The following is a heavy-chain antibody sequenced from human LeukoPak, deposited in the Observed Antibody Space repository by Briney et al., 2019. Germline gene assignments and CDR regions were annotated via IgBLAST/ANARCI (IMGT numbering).Heavy chain of an antibody. Sequence: ASVNVSCKASGYTFTRYDINWVRQATGQGLEWMGWMNPNSGNTGYAQKFQGRVTMTRNTSISTAYMELSSLRSEDTAVYYCVRSGRKVRGVMGYYFDYWGQGTLVTVSS. D-gene: IGHD3-10*01. J-gene: IGHJ4*02. V-gene: IGHV1-8*01. CDR2: MNPNSGNT. CDR1: GYTFTRYD. CDR3: VRSGRKVRGVMGYYFDY.